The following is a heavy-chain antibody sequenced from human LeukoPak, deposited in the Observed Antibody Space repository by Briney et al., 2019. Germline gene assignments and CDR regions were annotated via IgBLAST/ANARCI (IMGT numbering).Heavy chain of an antibody. CDR3: ARSGFGELNYFDY. D-gene: IGHD3-10*01. J-gene: IGHJ4*02. V-gene: IGHV4-38-2*02. CDR1: GYSISSGHY. CDR2: IYHSGST. Sequence: KSSETLSLTCTVSGYSISSGHYWGWIRQPPGKGLEWIGSIYHSGSTYYNPSLKSRVTISVDTSKNQFSLKLSSVTAADTAVYYCARSGFGELNYFDYWGQGTLVTVSS.